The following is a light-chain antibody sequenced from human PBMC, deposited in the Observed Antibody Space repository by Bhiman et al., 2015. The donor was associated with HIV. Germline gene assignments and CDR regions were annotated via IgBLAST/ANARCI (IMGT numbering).Light chain of an antibody. Sequence: QSALTQPASVSGSPGQSITISCSGTSSDIGGSDSVSWYQHHPGKAPKLIIYDVSERPSGVSNRFSGSTSGNTASLTISGLQAEDEGDYYCCSYTSSSTYVFGTGTKVTVL. J-gene: IGLJ1*01. CDR1: SSDIGGSDS. CDR3: CSYTSSSTYV. CDR2: DVS. V-gene: IGLV2-14*03.